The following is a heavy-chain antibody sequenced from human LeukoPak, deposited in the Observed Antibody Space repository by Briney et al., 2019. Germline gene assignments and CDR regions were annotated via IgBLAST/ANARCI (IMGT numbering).Heavy chain of an antibody. CDR3: AGADSFGWYNY. CDR1: GFSFISYG. D-gene: IGHD6-19*01. CDR2: VWHDGVNK. V-gene: IGHV3-33*01. J-gene: IGHJ4*02. Sequence: GGSLRLSCITSGFSFISYGMHWVRQTPGKGLEWVAVVWHDGVNKYYAESVKGRFTVSRDVSKNTLYLDMNSLRVDDTAIYFCAGADSFGWYNYWGQGTVVTVPS.